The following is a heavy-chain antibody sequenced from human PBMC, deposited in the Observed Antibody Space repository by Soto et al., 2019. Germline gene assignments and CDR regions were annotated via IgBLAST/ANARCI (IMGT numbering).Heavy chain of an antibody. CDR2: IGSRGE. V-gene: IGHV3-30*04. CDR1: GFTFGASA. Sequence: GGSLRLSCAASGFTFGASALQWVRQASGKGLEWLGRIGSRGETYADSVKGRFTVSRDNSKNTLYLQVNSLRAEDTAVYYCARDKRDLRFLEWSYYFDYWGQGTLVTVSS. D-gene: IGHD3-3*01. CDR3: ARDKRDLRFLEWSYYFDY. J-gene: IGHJ4*02.